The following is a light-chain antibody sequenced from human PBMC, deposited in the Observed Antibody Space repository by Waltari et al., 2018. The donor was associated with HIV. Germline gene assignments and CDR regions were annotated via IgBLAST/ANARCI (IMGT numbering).Light chain of an antibody. CDR2: GNK. J-gene: IGLJ1*01. V-gene: IGLV1-40*01. CDR1: NSNIGAGYD. Sequence: QSVLTQPPSVSGAPGQRVPIPCTGSNSNIGAGYDLQWYQELPGTAPKLLIYGNKNRPSGVPDRFSGSKSGTSASLAITGLQAGDEADYYCQSYDSSLSGPVFGTGTKVTVL. CDR3: QSYDSSLSGPV.